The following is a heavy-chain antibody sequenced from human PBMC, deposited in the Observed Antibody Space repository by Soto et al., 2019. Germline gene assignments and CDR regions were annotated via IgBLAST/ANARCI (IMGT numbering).Heavy chain of an antibody. CDR3: ARGLCLLWCENFDY. Sequence: QVQLAQSGAEVQKPGASVKVSCKSSGYTFTSYGISWVRQAPGQGLEWMGWISAYTGNTNYAQKLQGRVTMTTDTSPSTADMEIRSLRSDDTAVYYCARGLCLLWCENFDYWGQGTLVTVSS. J-gene: IGHJ4*02. D-gene: IGHD3-10*01. CDR2: ISAYTGNT. V-gene: IGHV1-18*01. CDR1: GYTFTSYG.